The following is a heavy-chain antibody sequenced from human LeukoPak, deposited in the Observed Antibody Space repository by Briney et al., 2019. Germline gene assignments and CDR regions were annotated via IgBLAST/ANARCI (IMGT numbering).Heavy chain of an antibody. Sequence: QVQLQESVPGLVKPSETLSLTCTVFGGSISRYYWSCIRQPPWKGWEWIGYIYYSGSTNYSPSLKSRVTISVDTSKNQFSLKLSSVTAADTAVYYCARKGLTGGLDYWGQGTLVTVSS. CDR1: GGSISRYY. CDR2: IYYSGST. J-gene: IGHJ4*02. V-gene: IGHV4-59*01. CDR3: ARKGLTGGLDY. D-gene: IGHD2-8*02.